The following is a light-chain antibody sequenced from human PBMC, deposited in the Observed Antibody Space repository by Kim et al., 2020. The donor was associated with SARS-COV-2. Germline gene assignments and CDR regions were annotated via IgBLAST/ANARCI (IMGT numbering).Light chain of an antibody. CDR3: QQRSTT. J-gene: IGKJ5*01. CDR2: AAS. V-gene: IGKV3-11*01. Sequence: TLSLSPGERATLSCRASQSIDTYLAWYQQKPGKAPRLLIYAASSRASGVPARFSGSGSGTDFTLTISSLEPEDFAVYYCQQRSTTFGQGARLEIK. CDR1: QSIDTY.